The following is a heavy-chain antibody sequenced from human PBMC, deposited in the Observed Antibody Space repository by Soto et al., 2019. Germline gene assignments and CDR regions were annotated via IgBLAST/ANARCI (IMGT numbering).Heavy chain of an antibody. Sequence: SVKVSCKASGGTFSSYAISWARQAPGQGLEWMGGIIPIFGTANYAQKFQGRVTITADESTSTAYMELSSLRSEDTAVYYCARADSGSYFFDYWGQGTLVTVSS. CDR3: ARADSGSYFFDY. J-gene: IGHJ4*02. V-gene: IGHV1-69*13. CDR2: IIPIFGTA. CDR1: GGTFSSYA. D-gene: IGHD1-26*01.